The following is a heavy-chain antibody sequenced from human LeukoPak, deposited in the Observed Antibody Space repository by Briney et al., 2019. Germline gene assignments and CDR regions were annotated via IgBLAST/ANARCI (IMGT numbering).Heavy chain of an antibody. J-gene: IGHJ4*02. V-gene: IGHV3-53*01. CDR1: GYPVSSKY. CDR3: ARGIGGVISALDY. Sequence: GGSLRLFCAPSGYPVSSKYMSWVRQAPGKGLEWVSVIYSHGTTYYADSVKGRFTISRDNSKNTLYLQMNSLRAEDTAVYYCARGIGGVISALDYWGQGPLVTVSS. CDR2: IYSHGTT. D-gene: IGHD3-16*02.